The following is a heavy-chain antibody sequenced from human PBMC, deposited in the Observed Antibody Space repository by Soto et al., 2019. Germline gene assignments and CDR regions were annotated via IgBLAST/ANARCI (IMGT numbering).Heavy chain of an antibody. D-gene: IGHD3-10*01. J-gene: IGHJ5*02. V-gene: IGHV4-4*07. CDR1: GGSISSYY. CDR2: IYTSGST. CDR3: ARTTMVRGVIIAWRFDP. Sequence: SETLSLTCTVSGGSISSYYWSWIRQPAGKGLEWIGRIYTSGSTNYNPSLKSRVTMSVDTSKNQFSLKLSSVTAADTAVYYCARTTMVRGVIIAWRFDPWGQGTLVTVSS.